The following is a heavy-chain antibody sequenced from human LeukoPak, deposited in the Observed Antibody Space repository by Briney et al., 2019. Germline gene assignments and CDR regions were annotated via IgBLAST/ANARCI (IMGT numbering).Heavy chain of an antibody. V-gene: IGHV3-53*01. J-gene: IGHJ5*02. D-gene: IGHD1-26*01. CDR1: GFTVSSNY. CDR3: ARANSATIPGVDP. CDR2: IYSGGNT. Sequence: PGGSLRLSCVVSGFTVSSNYMSWVRQAPGKGLEWVSIIYSGGNTYYADSVRGRFTISRDNSKNTAYLQMNSLRAEDTAIYYCARANSATIPGVDPWGQGTLVTVSS.